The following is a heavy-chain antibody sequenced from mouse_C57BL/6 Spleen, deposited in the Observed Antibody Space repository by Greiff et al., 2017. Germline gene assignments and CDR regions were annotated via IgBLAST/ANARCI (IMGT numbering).Heavy chain of an antibody. CDR1: GYSITSGYY. J-gene: IGHJ2*01. D-gene: IGHD2-1*01. CDR3: ARSLYGNYGERRDD. V-gene: IGHV3-6*01. Sequence: EVHLVESGPGLVKPSQSLSLTCSVTGYSITSGYYWNWIRQFPGNKLEWMGYISYDGSNNYNPSLKNRISITRDTSKNQFFLKLNSVTTEDTATYDCARSLYGNYGERRDDWGQGTTLTVSS. CDR2: ISYDGSN.